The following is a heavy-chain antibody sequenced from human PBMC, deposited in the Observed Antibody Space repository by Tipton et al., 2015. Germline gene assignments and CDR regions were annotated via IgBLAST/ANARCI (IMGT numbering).Heavy chain of an antibody. CDR2: ISYDGSNR. V-gene: IGHV3-30*03. CDR1: GFTFSDSW. J-gene: IGHJ4*02. D-gene: IGHD6-13*01. CDR3: AREGSSWYFGVY. Sequence: SLRLSCAASGFTFSDSWMAWVRQAPGKGLEWVAVISYDGSNRYYGDSVKGRFTISRDNSKNTLYLQMNSLRAEDTAVYYCAREGSSWYFGVYWGQGTLVSVSS.